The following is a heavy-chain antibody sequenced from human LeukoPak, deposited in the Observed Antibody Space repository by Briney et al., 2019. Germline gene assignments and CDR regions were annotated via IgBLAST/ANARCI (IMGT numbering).Heavy chain of an antibody. Sequence: SETLSLTCTVSGGSISSHYWSWIRQPPGKGLEWIGYIYYSGSTNYNPSLKSRVTISVDTSKNQFSLKLSSVTAADTAVYYCAGVRAGTTGVFYYYYYMDVWGKGTTVTVSS. J-gene: IGHJ6*03. CDR3: AGVRAGTTGVFYYYYYMDV. D-gene: IGHD6-13*01. CDR2: IYYSGST. V-gene: IGHV4-59*11. CDR1: GGSISSHY.